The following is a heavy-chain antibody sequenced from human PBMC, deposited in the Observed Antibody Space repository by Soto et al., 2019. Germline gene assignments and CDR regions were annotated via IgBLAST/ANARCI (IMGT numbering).Heavy chain of an antibody. CDR3: ARQVGYSGSLGPYYYYYYGMDV. CDR2: IDPSDSYT. D-gene: IGHD5-12*01. Sequence: PGESLKISCKGSGYSFTSYWISWVRQMPGKGLEWMGRIDPSDSYTNYSPSFQGHVTISADKSISTAYLQWSSLKASDTAMYYCARQVGYSGSLGPYYYYYYGMDVWGQGTMVTVSS. CDR1: GYSFTSYW. V-gene: IGHV5-10-1*01. J-gene: IGHJ6*02.